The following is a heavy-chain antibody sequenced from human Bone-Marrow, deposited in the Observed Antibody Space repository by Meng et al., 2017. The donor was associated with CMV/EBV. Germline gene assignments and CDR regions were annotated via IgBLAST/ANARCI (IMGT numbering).Heavy chain of an antibody. CDR1: TFSNAW. Sequence: TFSNAWMSWVRQAPGKGLEWVGRIKSKTDGGTTDYAAPVKGRFTISRDDSKNTLYLQMNSLKTEDTAVYYCTTDLLQYSSSWYGRDYWGQGTLVTVSS. J-gene: IGHJ4*02. D-gene: IGHD6-13*01. V-gene: IGHV3-15*01. CDR2: IKSKTDGGTT. CDR3: TTDLLQYSSSWYGRDY.